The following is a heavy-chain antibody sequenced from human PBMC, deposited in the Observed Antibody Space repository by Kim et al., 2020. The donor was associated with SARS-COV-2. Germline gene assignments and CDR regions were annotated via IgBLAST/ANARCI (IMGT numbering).Heavy chain of an antibody. V-gene: IGHV4-34*01. D-gene: IGHD3-22*01. CDR3: ASEGYYYDSSGYYLRTFDI. J-gene: IGHJ3*02. CDR2: INHSGST. Sequence: SETLSLTCAVYGGSFSGYYWSWIRQPPGKGLEWIGEINHSGSTNYNPSLKSRVTISVDTSKNQFSLKLSSVTAADTAVYYCASEGYYYDSSGYYLRTFDIWGQGTMVTVSS. CDR1: GGSFSGYY.